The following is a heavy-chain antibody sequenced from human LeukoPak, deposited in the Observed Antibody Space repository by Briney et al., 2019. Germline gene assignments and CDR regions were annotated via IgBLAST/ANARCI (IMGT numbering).Heavy chain of an antibody. CDR3: ARSLRVRGIPDYMDV. D-gene: IGHD3-10*01. CDR2: IHKNAIT. CDR1: GFTFTNFA. Sequence: GGSLRLSCVASGFTFTNFAVHWVRQAPGKGLEWVSVIHKNAITYYADTVRGRFTISRDNSMNILYLQMNSLRVEDTAVYYCARSLRVRGIPDYMDVWGKGTTVTISS. J-gene: IGHJ6*03. V-gene: IGHV3-53*01.